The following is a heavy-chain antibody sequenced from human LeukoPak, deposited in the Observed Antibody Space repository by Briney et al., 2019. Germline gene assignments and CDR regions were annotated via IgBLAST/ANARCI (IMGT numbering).Heavy chain of an antibody. CDR3: AKDTVKVTTIRRVPHYMDV. D-gene: IGHD5-12*01. CDR2: ISYDGNKE. V-gene: IGHV3-30*18. J-gene: IGHJ6*03. CDR1: GFTFNTFG. Sequence: PGGSLRLSCAASGFTFNTFGIHWVRQAPGKGLDWVAVISYDGNKEYYADSVKGRFTISRDNSKNTLYLQMNSLRAEDTAVYYCAKDTVKVTTIRRVPHYMDVWGKGTTVTISS.